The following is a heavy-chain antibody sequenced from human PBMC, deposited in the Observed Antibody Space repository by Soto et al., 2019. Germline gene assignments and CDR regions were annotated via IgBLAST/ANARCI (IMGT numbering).Heavy chain of an antibody. J-gene: IGHJ4*02. D-gene: IGHD3-10*01. V-gene: IGHV3-66*01. CDR3: ASGASGNYR. CDR2: IYSGGTT. Sequence: EVPLVESGGGLVQPGGSLRLSCAASGFTVSSNCMTWVRQAPGKGLEWVSNIYSGGTTSYADCVKGRFTISSDNSENTLFLQMNSLRDDDTAVYYCASGASGNYRWGQGTLVTVSS. CDR1: GFTVSSNC.